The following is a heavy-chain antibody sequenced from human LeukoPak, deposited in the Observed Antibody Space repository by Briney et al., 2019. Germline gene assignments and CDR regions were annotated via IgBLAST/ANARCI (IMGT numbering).Heavy chain of an antibody. Sequence: PSETLSLTCTVSGGSISTYYWSWIRQPAGKGLEWIGRIYTSGSTNYNPSLKSRVTMSVDTSKNQFSLKLSSVTAADTAVYYCARGRGVPAAIMNWLDPWGQGTLVTVSS. CDR2: IYTSGST. V-gene: IGHV4-4*07. J-gene: IGHJ5*02. CDR3: ARGRGVPAAIMNWLDP. D-gene: IGHD2-2*02. CDR1: GGSISTYY.